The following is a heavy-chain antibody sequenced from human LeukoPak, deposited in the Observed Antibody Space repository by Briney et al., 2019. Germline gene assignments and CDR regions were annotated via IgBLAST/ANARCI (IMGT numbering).Heavy chain of an antibody. CDR3: ARGVCSSTSCEPFDY. CDR2: INHSGST. D-gene: IGHD2-2*01. J-gene: IGHJ4*02. V-gene: IGHV4-34*01. Sequence: SETLSLTCAVYGGSFSGYYWSWIRQPPGKGLEWIGEINHSGSTNYNPSLKSRVSISVDTSKNQFSLKLSSVTAADTAVYYCARGVCSSTSCEPFDYWGQGTLVTVSS. CDR1: GGSFSGYY.